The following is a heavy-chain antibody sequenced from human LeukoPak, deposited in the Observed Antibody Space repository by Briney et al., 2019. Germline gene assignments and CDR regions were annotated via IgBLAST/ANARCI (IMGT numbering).Heavy chain of an antibody. CDR2: ISGSGGST. J-gene: IGHJ4*02. V-gene: IGHV3-23*01. D-gene: IGHD3-22*01. CDR1: GFTFSSYA. CDR3: ATPKSYDSSGHPFDY. Sequence: GGSLRLSCAASGFTFSSYAMSWVRQAPGKGLEWVSAISGSGGSTYYADSVKGRFTISRDNSKNTLYLQMNSLRAEDTAVYYCATPKSYDSSGHPFDYWGQGTLVTVSS.